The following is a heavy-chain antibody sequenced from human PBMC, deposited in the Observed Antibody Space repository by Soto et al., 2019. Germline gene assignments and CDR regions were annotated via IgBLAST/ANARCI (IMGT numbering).Heavy chain of an antibody. V-gene: IGHV6-1*01. D-gene: IGHD5-12*01. CDR2: TYYRSKWYN. CDR3: ARDRYSGYNSFDY. CDR1: GDRVSSNSAT. J-gene: IGHJ4*02. Sequence: KQSQTLSLTCAISGDRVSSNSATWNWIRQSPSRGLEWLGRTYYRSKWYNDYAVSVKSRITINPDTSKNQFTLQLTSVTPEDTAVYYCARDRYSGYNSFDYWGQGTLVTVSS.